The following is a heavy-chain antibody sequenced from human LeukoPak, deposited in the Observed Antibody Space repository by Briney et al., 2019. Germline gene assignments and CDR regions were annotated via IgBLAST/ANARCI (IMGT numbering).Heavy chain of an antibody. J-gene: IGHJ4*02. CDR2: INPSGGT. V-gene: IGHV1-46*01. D-gene: IGHD6-13*01. Sequence: GASVKVSCKASGYTFTSYTMNWVRQAPGQGLEWMGIINPSGGTSYAQKLQDRVTMTRDTSSSTVYMELSSLTSEDTAVYYCAREGVAATGLDYWGQGTLVTVSS. CDR3: AREGVAATGLDY. CDR1: GYTFTSYT.